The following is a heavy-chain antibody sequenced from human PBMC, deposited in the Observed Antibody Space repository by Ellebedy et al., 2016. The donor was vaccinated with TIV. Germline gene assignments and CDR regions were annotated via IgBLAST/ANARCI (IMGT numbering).Heavy chain of an antibody. D-gene: IGHD6-13*01. Sequence: GGSLRLXXAASGFTFSSYSMTWIRQAPGKGPEWVSTVSGSDGSVHYTDSVKGRFTISRDNSKNTLYLQMRGLRAEDSAVYYCAKDNEFSSSWYSPVDTFDIWGQGTTVTVSS. J-gene: IGHJ3*02. CDR1: GFTFSSYS. CDR3: AKDNEFSSSWYSPVDTFDI. V-gene: IGHV3-23*01. CDR2: VSGSDGSV.